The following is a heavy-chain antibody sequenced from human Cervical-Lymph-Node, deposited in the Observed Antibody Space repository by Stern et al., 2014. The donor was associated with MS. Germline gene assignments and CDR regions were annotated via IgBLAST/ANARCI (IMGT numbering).Heavy chain of an antibody. Sequence: QVQLVQSGAEVKKPGASVKVSCKASGYTFTSYYVHWVRQAPGQGLEWMGIINPTGGSTTYAQKFQGRVTMTRDTSTSTVYMDLSSLRSEDTAVYYCARAEAMTRWGLDYWGQGTLVTVSS. CDR1: GYTFTSYY. CDR3: ARAEAMTRWGLDY. V-gene: IGHV1-46*03. D-gene: IGHD2-2*01. J-gene: IGHJ4*02. CDR2: INPTGGST.